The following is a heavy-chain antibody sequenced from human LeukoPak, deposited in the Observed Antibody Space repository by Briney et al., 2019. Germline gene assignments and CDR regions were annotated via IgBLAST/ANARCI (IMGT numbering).Heavy chain of an antibody. J-gene: IGHJ4*02. CDR1: GFTFDDYA. CDR2: ISWNSGSI. D-gene: IGHD1-26*01. V-gene: IGHV3-9*01. Sequence: GGSLRLSCAASGFTFDDYAMHWVRQAPGKGLEWVSGISWNSGSIGYADSVKGRFTISRDNSKNTLDLQMTGLRAEDTAVYYCARERGRGRDSPWFDYWGQGTLVTVSS. CDR3: ARERGRGRDSPWFDY.